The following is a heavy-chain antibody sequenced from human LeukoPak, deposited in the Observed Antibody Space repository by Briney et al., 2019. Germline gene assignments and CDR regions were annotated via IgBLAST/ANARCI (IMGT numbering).Heavy chain of an antibody. D-gene: IGHD2-21*02. Sequence: SVKVSCKASGGTFSSYAISWVRQAPGQGLEWMGRIIPILGIPNYAQKFQGRVTITADKSTTTAYMELSSLRSEDTAVYYCATEAIVVVTARDYWYFDLWGRGTLVTISS. CDR1: GGTFSSYA. CDR3: ATEAIVVVTARDYWYFDL. CDR2: IIPILGIP. J-gene: IGHJ2*01. V-gene: IGHV1-69*04.